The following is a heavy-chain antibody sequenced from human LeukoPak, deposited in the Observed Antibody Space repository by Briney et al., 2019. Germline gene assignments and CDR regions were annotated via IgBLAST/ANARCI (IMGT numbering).Heavy chain of an antibody. CDR3: TRRVGGTPDH. CDR2: IGADGRST. Sequence: GGSLRLSCAASGFTFSTYVMTWVRQAPGKGLEWVSAIGADGRSTDYADSVKGRFTISRDNSKNTLYLQMNSLRAEDTALYYCTRRVGGTPDHWGLGTLVTVSS. CDR1: GFTFSTYV. D-gene: IGHD1-26*01. V-gene: IGHV3-23*01. J-gene: IGHJ5*02.